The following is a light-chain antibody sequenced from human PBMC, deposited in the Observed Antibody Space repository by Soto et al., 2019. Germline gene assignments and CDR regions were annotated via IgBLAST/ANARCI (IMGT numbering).Light chain of an antibody. V-gene: IGKV1-5*03. CDR3: QHYNSHSWT. Sequence: DIRLASFSSSLSASVGDAVLLTCLARQSIMSYLTLYQQRPGKAPKRLIYKAASVESGVPARFSGIGSGTECTLTIMSLQPDDVATYYCQHYNSHSWTCGQGTKVDIK. CDR1: QSIMSY. J-gene: IGKJ1*01. CDR2: KAA.